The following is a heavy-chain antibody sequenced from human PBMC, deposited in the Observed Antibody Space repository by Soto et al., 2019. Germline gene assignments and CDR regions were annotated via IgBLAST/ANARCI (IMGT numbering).Heavy chain of an antibody. CDR2: CRNKAKSYTT. Sequence: GGSLRLSCAASGFTFSDHYMDWVRQAPGKGLEWVGRCRNKAKSYTTDYAASVKGRFTISRDDPKNSLYLQMNSLKAEDTAVYYCTPPTFHDMDVWGQGTTVTVSS. V-gene: IGHV3-72*01. J-gene: IGHJ6*02. CDR3: TPPTFHDMDV. CDR1: GFTFSDHY.